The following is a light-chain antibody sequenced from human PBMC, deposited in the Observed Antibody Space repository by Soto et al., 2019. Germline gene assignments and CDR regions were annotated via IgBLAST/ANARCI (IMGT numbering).Light chain of an antibody. CDR3: QQYNVV. CDR2: KAS. J-gene: IGKJ5*01. CDR1: QSISNL. Sequence: DIKMTQSPSTLSASVGDTVTITCRASQSISNLLAWYQQKPGEAPTLLIYKASNLETGVLLSIRCGTYVTVFTFTMKRLQPADYAIYYCQQYNVVFGQGTRLEIK. V-gene: IGKV1-5*03.